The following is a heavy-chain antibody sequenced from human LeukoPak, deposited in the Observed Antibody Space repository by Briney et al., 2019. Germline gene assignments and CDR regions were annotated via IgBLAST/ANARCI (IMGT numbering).Heavy chain of an antibody. CDR2: INSDGSST. Sequence: GGSLRLSCAASGFTFSSYWMHWVRHAPGKGLVWVSRINSDGSSTSYADSVKDRFTISRDNAKNTLYLQMNSLRAEDTAVYYCARENGYSYGDDFDYWGQGTLVTVSS. J-gene: IGHJ4*02. CDR3: ARENGYSYGDDFDY. V-gene: IGHV3-74*01. D-gene: IGHD5-18*01. CDR1: GFTFSSYW.